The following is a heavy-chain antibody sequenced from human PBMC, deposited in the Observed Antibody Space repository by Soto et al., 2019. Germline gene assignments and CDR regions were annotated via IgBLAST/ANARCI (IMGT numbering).Heavy chain of an antibody. V-gene: IGHV3-53*01. CDR1: GFTVSSNY. CDR2: IYSGGST. J-gene: IGHJ6*02. D-gene: IGHD3-16*02. CDR3: ARVGKYRHYYYHYGMDV. Sequence: EVQLVEPGGGLIQPGGSLRLSCAASGFTVSSNYMSWVRQAPGQGLEWVSVIYSGGSTYYADSLKGRFTISRDNSKNPRYLQMESLRAEDPAVYYCARVGKYRHYYYHYGMDVWGQGTTVTVSS.